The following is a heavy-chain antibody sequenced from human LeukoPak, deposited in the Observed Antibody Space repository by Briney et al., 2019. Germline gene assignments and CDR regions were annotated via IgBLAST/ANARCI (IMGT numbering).Heavy chain of an antibody. Sequence: ASVKVSCKASGFTFTGYYIHWVRQAPGQGLEWMGWVNPNNGGVNYAQIFQGRVTMTRDTSIGTAYMELSRLTSDDTAVYYCARDSYGGNWSLGYWGRGTLVTVSS. V-gene: IGHV1-2*02. J-gene: IGHJ4*02. CDR1: GFTFTGYY. CDR2: VNPNNGGV. CDR3: ARDSYGGNWSLGY. D-gene: IGHD4-23*01.